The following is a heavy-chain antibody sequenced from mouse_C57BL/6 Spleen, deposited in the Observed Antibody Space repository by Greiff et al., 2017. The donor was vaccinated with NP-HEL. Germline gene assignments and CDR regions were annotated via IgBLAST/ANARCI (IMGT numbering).Heavy chain of an antibody. J-gene: IGHJ1*03. CDR1: GSAFSSYW. V-gene: IGHV1-80*01. CDR2: IYPGDGAT. CDR3: AREGIKDFEG. Sequence: QVQLKQSGAELVKPGASVKISCKASGSAFSSYWVNWVKQGPGKGLEWIGQIYPGDGATNYNGKFKGKATLTADKSSSTAYMQLSSLPSEDSAVYFCAREGIKDFEGWGTGTTVTASS. D-gene: IGHD1-1*01.